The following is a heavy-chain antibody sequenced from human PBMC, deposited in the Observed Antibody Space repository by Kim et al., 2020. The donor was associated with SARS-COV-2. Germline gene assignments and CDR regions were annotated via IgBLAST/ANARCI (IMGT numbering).Heavy chain of an antibody. V-gene: IGHV4-34*01. Sequence: SETLSLTCAVYGGSFSGYYWSWIRQPPGKGLEWIGEINHSGSTNYNPSLKSRVTISVDTSKNQFSLKLSTVTAADTAVYYCARGGRGSDATGLGFYYYYYGMDVWGQGTTVPVSS. D-gene: IGHD2-15*01. CDR2: INHSGST. CDR1: GGSFSGYY. J-gene: IGHJ6*02. CDR3: ARGGRGSDATGLGFYYYYYGMDV.